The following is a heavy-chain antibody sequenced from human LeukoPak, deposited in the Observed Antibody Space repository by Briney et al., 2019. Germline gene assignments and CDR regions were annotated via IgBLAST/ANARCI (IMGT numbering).Heavy chain of an antibody. CDR3: GRGRSLTTSPDY. CDR2: ISTYNDNT. J-gene: IGHJ4*02. CDR1: GYTFTSYG. Sequence: GASVKVSCKASGYTFTSYGISWVRQAPGQGLEWMGWISTYNDNTNYAQKLQGRVTMTTDTSTTTVYMELRSLRSDDTAVYYCGRGRSLTTSPDYWGQGTLVTVSS. D-gene: IGHD6-6*01. V-gene: IGHV1-18*01.